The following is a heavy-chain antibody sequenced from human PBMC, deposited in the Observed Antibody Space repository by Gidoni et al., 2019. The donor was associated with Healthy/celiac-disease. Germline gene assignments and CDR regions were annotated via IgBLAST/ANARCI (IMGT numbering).Heavy chain of an antibody. Sequence: QVQLVESGGGVVQPGRSLRLSCAASGFTFSSYGMHWVRQAPGKGLEWVAVIWYDGSNKYYADSVKGRFTISRDNSKNTLYLQMNSLRAEDTAVYYCARDRMRWLQSDAFDIWGQGTMVTVSS. CDR2: IWYDGSNK. CDR3: ARDRMRWLQSDAFDI. D-gene: IGHD5-12*01. CDR1: GFTFSSYG. V-gene: IGHV3-33*01. J-gene: IGHJ3*02.